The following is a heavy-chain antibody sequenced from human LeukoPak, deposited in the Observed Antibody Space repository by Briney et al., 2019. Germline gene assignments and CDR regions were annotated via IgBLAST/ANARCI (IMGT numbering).Heavy chain of an antibody. CDR3: ARWQAVTTSFDY. D-gene: IGHD4-17*01. CDR1: GYTFTSYG. V-gene: IGHV1-18*01. Sequence: ASVKVSCKASGYTFTSYGISWVRQAPGQGLEWMGCISAYNGNTNYAQKLQGRVTMTTDTSTSTAYMELRSLRSDDTAVYYCARWQAVTTSFDYWGQGTLVTVSS. J-gene: IGHJ4*02. CDR2: ISAYNGNT.